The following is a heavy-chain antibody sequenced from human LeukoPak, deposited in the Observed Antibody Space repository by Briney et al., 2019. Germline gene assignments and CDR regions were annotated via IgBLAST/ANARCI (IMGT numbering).Heavy chain of an antibody. J-gene: IGHJ4*02. CDR2: IYYSGST. CDR3: AREGGGDFDY. Sequence: SETLSLTCTVSGGSISSYYWSWIRQPPGKGLEWIGYIYYSGSTNYNPSLKSRVTISVDTSKNQFSLKLSSVTAADTAVCYCAREGGGDFDYWGQGTLVTVSS. D-gene: IGHD3-16*01. V-gene: IGHV4-59*01. CDR1: GGSISSYY.